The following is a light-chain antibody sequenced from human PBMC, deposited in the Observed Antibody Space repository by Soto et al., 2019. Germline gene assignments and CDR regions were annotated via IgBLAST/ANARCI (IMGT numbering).Light chain of an antibody. CDR2: KAP. Sequence: DIQMTQSPSTLSASVGDRVTITCRASQSISSWLAWYQQKPGKAPKLLIYKAPSLESGVPSRFSGSGSGTEFTLTISSLQPDDFATYYCQQYNSYPETFGQGTKVDI. CDR3: QQYNSYPET. CDR1: QSISSW. V-gene: IGKV1-5*03. J-gene: IGKJ1*01.